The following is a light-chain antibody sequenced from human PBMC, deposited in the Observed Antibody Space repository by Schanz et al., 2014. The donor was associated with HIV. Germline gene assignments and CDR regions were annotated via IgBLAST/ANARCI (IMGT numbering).Light chain of an antibody. CDR3: QQYYSTPPYT. CDR2: WAS. V-gene: IGKV4-1*01. CDR1: QSVLYNSHNQNY. Sequence: DIVMTQSPDSLAVSLGERATINCKSSQSVLYNSHNQNYLAWYQQKPGQPPKLLIYWASIRESGVPDRFSGSGSGTHFTLTISSLPAEDAAVYYCQQYYSTPPYTFGQGTKLEIK. J-gene: IGKJ2*01.